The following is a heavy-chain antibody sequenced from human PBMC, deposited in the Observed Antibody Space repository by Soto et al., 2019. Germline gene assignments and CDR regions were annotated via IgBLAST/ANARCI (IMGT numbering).Heavy chain of an antibody. Sequence: QVQLVQSGAEVKKPGASVKVSCKTSGYTFTNFGLSLVRQAPGQGLEWMGWISAYNGNTNYAQNFQGRVTMTTDTTTSTAHMELRSLRSDDTAVYYCARGGTPIDNWGQGTLVTVSS. CDR3: ARGGTPIDN. J-gene: IGHJ4*02. CDR1: GYTFTNFG. V-gene: IGHV1-18*01. CDR2: ISAYNGNT. D-gene: IGHD3-16*01.